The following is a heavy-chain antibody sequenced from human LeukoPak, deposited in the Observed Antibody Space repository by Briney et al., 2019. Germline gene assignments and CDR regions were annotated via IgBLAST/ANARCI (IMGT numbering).Heavy chain of an antibody. CDR2: MSGTGGTS. CDR3: ASSSTRGPGNY. V-gene: IGHV3-23*01. Sequence: GGSLRLSCAASGFKFSDYAMNWVRQAPGKGLEWVSGMSGTGGTSYYADSAKGRFTISRDNSKNTLYLQMNSLRAEDTAVYYCASSSTRGPGNYWGQGTLVTVSS. CDR1: GFKFSDYA. D-gene: IGHD1-26*01. J-gene: IGHJ4*02.